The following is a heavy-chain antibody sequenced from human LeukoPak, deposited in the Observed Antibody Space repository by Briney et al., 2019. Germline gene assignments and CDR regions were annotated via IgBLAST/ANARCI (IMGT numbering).Heavy chain of an antibody. D-gene: IGHD4-17*01. V-gene: IGHV1-2*02. CDR3: ARDGGGTTVTSDY. CDR1: GFTFTSSA. J-gene: IGHJ4*02. CDR2: ISPNSGAT. Sequence: ASVKVSCKASGFTFTSSAMQWVRQARGQGLEWMGWISPNSGATNYAQKFQGRVTMTSDTSISTAYMELSRLRSDDTAVYYCARDGGGTTVTSDYWGQGTLVTVSS.